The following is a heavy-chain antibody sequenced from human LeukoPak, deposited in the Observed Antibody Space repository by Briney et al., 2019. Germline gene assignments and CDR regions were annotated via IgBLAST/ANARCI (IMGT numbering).Heavy chain of an antibody. V-gene: IGHV1-2*02. CDR3: ARDHVNCSGGSCWDY. Sequence: ASVKVSCKASGDTFTGYYMHWVRQAPGQGLEWMGWINPNSGGTNYAQKFQGRVTMTRDTYISTAYMELSRLRSDDTAVYYCARDHVNCSGGSCWDYWGQGTLVAVSS. CDR1: GDTFTGYY. D-gene: IGHD2-15*01. CDR2: INPNSGGT. J-gene: IGHJ4*02.